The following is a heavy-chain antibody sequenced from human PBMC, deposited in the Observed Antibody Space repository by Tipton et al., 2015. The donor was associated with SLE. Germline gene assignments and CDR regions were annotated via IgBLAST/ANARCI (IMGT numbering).Heavy chain of an antibody. CDR3: ARDQLGIEKNFDY. CDR2: ISLYGSNK. Sequence: SLRLSCAASGFTFSSYAMHWFRQAPGKGLEWVAVISLYGSNKYYADAMKGRFTISRDNSKNTLYLQMNSLRAEDTAVYYCARDQLGIEKNFDYWGQGTLVTVSS. CDR1: GFTFSSYA. J-gene: IGHJ4*02. D-gene: IGHD7-27*01. V-gene: IGHV3-30-3*01.